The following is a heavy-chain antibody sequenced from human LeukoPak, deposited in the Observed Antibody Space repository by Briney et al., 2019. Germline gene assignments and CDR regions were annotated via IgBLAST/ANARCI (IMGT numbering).Heavy chain of an antibody. V-gene: IGHV3-23*01. J-gene: IGHJ4*02. CDR3: AKALYGGHDY. D-gene: IGHD4-23*01. CDR2: LSGNGNTI. CDR1: GFTFSTYA. Sequence: GGSLRLSCAASGFTFSTYAMSWVRQAPGKGLECVSALSGNGNTIYYADSIKGRFTISRDNSKNTLSLQMNSLRAEDTAVYYCAKALYGGHDYWGQGTLVTVSS.